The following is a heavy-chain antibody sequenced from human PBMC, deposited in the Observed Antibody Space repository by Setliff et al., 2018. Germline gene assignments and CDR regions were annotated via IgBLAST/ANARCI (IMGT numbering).Heavy chain of an antibody. D-gene: IGHD3-22*01. CDR1: GGSISSGDYY. Sequence: LSLTCTVSGGSISSGDYYWSWIRQPPGKGLEWIGYIYSSGSTYYNPSLKRRVSISVDTSKNQFSLKLSSVTAADTAVYYCARESRYYYDNLGTLDYWGQGTLVTVSS. CDR2: IYSSGST. CDR3: ARESRYYYDNLGTLDY. V-gene: IGHV4-30-4*08. J-gene: IGHJ4*02.